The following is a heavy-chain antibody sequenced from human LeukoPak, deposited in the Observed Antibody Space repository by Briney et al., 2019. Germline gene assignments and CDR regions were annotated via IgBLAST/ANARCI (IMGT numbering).Heavy chain of an antibody. CDR3: ARGFSSGWYGDAFDI. CDR1: GGSISSYY. V-gene: IGHV4-4*07. CDR2: IYTSGST. Sequence: PSETLSLTCTVSGGSISSYYWSWIRQPAGKGLEWIGRIYTSGSTNYNPSLKSRVTMSVDTSKNQFSLKLSSVTAADTAVYYCARGFSSGWYGDAFDIWGQGTMVTVSS. J-gene: IGHJ3*02. D-gene: IGHD6-19*01.